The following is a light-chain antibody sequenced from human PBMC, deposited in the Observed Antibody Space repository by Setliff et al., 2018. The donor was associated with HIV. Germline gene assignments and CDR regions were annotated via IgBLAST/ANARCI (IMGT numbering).Light chain of an antibody. CDR1: SSDIGTYKL. CDR3: CSYAGSNTFV. J-gene: IGLJ1*01. V-gene: IGLV2-23*02. CDR2: EVT. Sequence: QSALAQPASESGSPGQSISISCTGTSSDIGTYKLVSWYQQHPGKDPRLMIYEVTKRTSGVCNRFSGSKSGNTASLTISGLQSEDDADYYCCSYAGSNTFVFGTGTKVTVL.